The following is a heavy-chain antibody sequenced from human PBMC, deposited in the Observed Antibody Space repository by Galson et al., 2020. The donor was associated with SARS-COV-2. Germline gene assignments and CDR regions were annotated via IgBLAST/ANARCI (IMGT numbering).Heavy chain of an antibody. V-gene: IGHV3-30*04. Sequence: GGSLRLSCAASGFTFSSYAMHWVRQAPGKGLEWVAVISYDGSNKYYADSVKGRFTISRDNSKNTLYLQMNSLRAEDTAVYYCARDDYVWVSYRYARENWFDPWGQGTLVTVSS. CDR1: GFTFSSYA. D-gene: IGHD3-16*02. CDR3: ARDDYVWVSYRYARENWFDP. CDR2: ISYDGSNK. J-gene: IGHJ5*02.